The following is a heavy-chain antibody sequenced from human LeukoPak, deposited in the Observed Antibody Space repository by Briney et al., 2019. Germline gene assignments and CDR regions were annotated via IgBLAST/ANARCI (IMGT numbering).Heavy chain of an antibody. J-gene: IGHJ4*02. D-gene: IGHD2-15*01. V-gene: IGHV4-30-4*07. CDR1: GGSISSGVYS. CDR2: IYYGGNT. Sequence: SETLSLTCAVSGGSISSGVYSWSWVRQPPGEGLEWIGYIYYGGNTYYNPSLKSRVTISVDTSKNQFSLKLSSVTAADTAVYYCAAVSQGYCSGGSCYYLPFDHWGQGTLVTVSS. CDR3: AAVSQGYCSGGSCYYLPFDH.